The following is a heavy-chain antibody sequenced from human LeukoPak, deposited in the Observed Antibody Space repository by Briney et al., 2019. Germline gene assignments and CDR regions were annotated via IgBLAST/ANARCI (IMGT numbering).Heavy chain of an antibody. J-gene: IGHJ4*02. D-gene: IGHD1-26*01. Sequence: GRSLRLSCAASGFTFSSYGMHWVRQAPGKGLEWVAVIWYDGSNKYYADSVKGRFTISGDNSKNTLYLQMNSLRAEDTAVYYCSSGSYYSPYYFDYWGQGTLVTVSS. CDR1: GFTFSSYG. CDR2: IWYDGSNK. V-gene: IGHV3-33*01. CDR3: SSGSYYSPYYFDY.